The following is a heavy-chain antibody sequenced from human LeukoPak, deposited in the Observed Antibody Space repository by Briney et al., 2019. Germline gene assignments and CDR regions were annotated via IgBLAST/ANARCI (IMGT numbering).Heavy chain of an antibody. V-gene: IGHV4-59*01. J-gene: IGHJ4*02. CDR1: GGSISSYY. CDR2: IYYSGST. CDR3: ARGLIMAVAGRGEFHY. D-gene: IGHD6-13*01. Sequence: KPSETLSLTCTASGGSISSYYWSWIRQPPGKGLEWIGYIYYSGSTNYNPSLKSRVTISVDTSKNQFSLKLSSVTAADTAVYYCARGLIMAVAGRGEFHYWGQGTLVTVSS.